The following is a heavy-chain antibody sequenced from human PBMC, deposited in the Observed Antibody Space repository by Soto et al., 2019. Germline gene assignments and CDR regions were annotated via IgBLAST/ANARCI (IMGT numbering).Heavy chain of an antibody. CDR3: AKSAAKYCSGGTCYSDY. V-gene: IGHV3-23*01. D-gene: IGHD2-15*01. CDR1: GFTFSSHA. Sequence: GGSLRLSCAASGFTFSSHAMNWVRQAPGKGLEWVSGISGGAVHIHYADSVKGRFTISRDNSPNRLYLQMNSLRAEDTAVYYCAKSAAKYCSGGTCYSDYWGQGTLVTVSS. J-gene: IGHJ4*02. CDR2: ISGGAVHI.